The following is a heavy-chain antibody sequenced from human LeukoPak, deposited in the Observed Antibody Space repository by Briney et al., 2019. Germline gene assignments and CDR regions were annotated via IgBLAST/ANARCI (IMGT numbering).Heavy chain of an antibody. V-gene: IGHV3-23*01. CDR3: AKGPTYSSSWYDY. Sequence: GGSLRLPCAASGFTFSSYAMSWVRQAPGKGLEWVSAISGSGGSTYYADSVKGRFTISRDNSKNTLYLQMNSLRAEDTAVYYCAKGPTYSSSWYDYWGQGTLVTVSS. CDR1: GFTFSSYA. CDR2: ISGSGGST. D-gene: IGHD6-13*01. J-gene: IGHJ4*02.